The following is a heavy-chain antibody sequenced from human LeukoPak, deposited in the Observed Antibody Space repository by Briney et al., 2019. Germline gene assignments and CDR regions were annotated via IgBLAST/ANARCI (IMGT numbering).Heavy chain of an antibody. CDR2: IYTSGST. CDR3: ARQKAPPGLFSRITMVRGVAGNWFDP. Sequence: SETLSLTCTVSGYSISSGYYWGWIRQPPGKGLEWIGRIYTSGSTTYNPSLKSRPTISIDTSKNQFSLKLSSVTAADTAVYYCARQKAPPGLFSRITMVRGVAGNWFDPWGQGTLVTVSS. CDR1: GYSISSGYY. D-gene: IGHD3-10*01. J-gene: IGHJ5*02. V-gene: IGHV4-38-2*02.